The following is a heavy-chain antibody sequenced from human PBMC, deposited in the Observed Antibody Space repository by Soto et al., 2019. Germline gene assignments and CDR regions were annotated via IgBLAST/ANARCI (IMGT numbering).Heavy chain of an antibody. CDR1: GFTFSSYA. CDR3: ARATGIAAANTR. V-gene: IGHV3-64*01. D-gene: IGHD6-13*01. Sequence: EVQLVESGGGLVQPGGSLRLSCAASGFTFSSYAMHWVRQAPGKGLEYVSAISSNGGSTYYANSVKGRFTISRDNSKNTLYLHMGSLRAEDMAVYYCARATGIAAANTRWGQGTLVTVSS. CDR2: ISSNGGST. J-gene: IGHJ4*02.